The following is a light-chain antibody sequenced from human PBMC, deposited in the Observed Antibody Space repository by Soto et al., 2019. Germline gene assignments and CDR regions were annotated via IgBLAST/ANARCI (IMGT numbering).Light chain of an antibody. Sequence: QSALTQPASVSGSPGQSITISCTGTSSDVGGYDYVSWYQQHPDKAPKLIIYVVSNRPSGVSYRFSGSKSGNTASLTISGLQAEDEADYYCSLYTSSDTPYVFGTGTKLTVL. CDR1: SSDVGGYDY. J-gene: IGLJ1*01. CDR3: SLYTSSDTPYV. V-gene: IGLV2-14*01. CDR2: VVS.